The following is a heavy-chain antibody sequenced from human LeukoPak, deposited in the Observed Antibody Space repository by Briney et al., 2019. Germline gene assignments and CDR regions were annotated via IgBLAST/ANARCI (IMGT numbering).Heavy chain of an antibody. D-gene: IGHD2-15*01. Sequence: GGSLRLSCAVSGFTFSNYAMHWVRQAPGKGLEWVAVISYDGSRKYYADSVKGRFTISRDNSKNTLYLQMNSLRAEDTAVFYCAKDCSGGSCYSIDYWGQGTLVTVSS. V-gene: IGHV3-30*04. CDR3: AKDCSGGSCYSIDY. J-gene: IGHJ4*02. CDR2: ISYDGSRK. CDR1: GFTFSNYA.